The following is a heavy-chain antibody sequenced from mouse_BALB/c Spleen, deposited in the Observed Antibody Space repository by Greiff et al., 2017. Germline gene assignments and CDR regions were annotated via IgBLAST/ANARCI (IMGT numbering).Heavy chain of an antibody. CDR1: GFTFSDYY. D-gene: IGHD2-14*01. J-gene: IGHJ4*01. CDR3: ASHRYDYAMDY. Sequence: EVMLVESGGGLVKPGGSLKLSCAASGFTFSDYYMYWVRQTPEKRLEWVATISSGGSYTYYPDSVKGRFTISRDNAKNTLYLQMSSLRSEDTAMYYCASHRYDYAMDYWGQGTSVTVSS. CDR2: ISSGGSYT. V-gene: IGHV5-9-1*01.